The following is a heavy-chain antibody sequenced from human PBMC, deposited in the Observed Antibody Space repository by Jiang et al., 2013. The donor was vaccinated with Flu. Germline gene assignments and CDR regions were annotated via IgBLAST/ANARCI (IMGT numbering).Heavy chain of an antibody. Sequence: LEWLALIYWNDDKRYSPSLKSRLTITKDTSKNQVVLTMTNMDPVDTATYYCAHRTYYYDSSGYYYADYFDYWGQGTLVTVSS. CDR3: AHRTYYYDSSGYYYADYFDY. CDR2: IYWNDDK. V-gene: IGHV2-5*01. D-gene: IGHD3-22*01. J-gene: IGHJ4*02.